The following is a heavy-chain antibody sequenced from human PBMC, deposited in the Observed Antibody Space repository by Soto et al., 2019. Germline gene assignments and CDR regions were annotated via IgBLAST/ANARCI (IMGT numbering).Heavy chain of an antibody. CDR3: ARDRITMVRGVFSGMDV. V-gene: IGHV4-59*01. J-gene: IGHJ6*02. CDR1: GGSISSYY. Sequence: SETLSLTCTVSGGSISSYYWSWIRQPPGKGLEWIGYIYYSGSTNYNPSLKSRVTISVDTSKNEFSLKLSSVTAADTAVYYCARDRITMVRGVFSGMDVWGQGTTVTVSS. D-gene: IGHD3-10*01. CDR2: IYYSGST.